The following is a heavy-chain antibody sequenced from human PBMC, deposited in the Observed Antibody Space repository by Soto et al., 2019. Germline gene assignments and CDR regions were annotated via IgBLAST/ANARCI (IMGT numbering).Heavy chain of an antibody. CDR3: AKLAPMGYCSSTSCAMDV. D-gene: IGHD2-2*01. V-gene: IGHV3-23*01. J-gene: IGHJ6*03. CDR1: GFTFSSYA. CDR2: ISGSGGST. Sequence: GESLKISCAASGFTFSSYAMSWVRQAPGKGLEWVSAISGSGGSTYYADSVKGRFTISRDNSKNTLYLQMNSLRAEDTAVYYCAKLAPMGYCSSTSCAMDVWGKGTTVTVSS.